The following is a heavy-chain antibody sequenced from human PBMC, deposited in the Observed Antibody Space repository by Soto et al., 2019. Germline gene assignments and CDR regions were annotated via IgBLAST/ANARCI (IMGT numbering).Heavy chain of an antibody. D-gene: IGHD3-3*01. CDR2: ISAYNGNT. Sequence: ASVKVSCKASGYTFTSYGISWVRQAPGQGLEWMGWISAYNGNTNYAQKLQGRVTMTTDTSTSTAYMELRSLRSDDTAVYYCARAPYDFWSGYPLIDFDYRGQGTLVTVSS. CDR1: GYTFTSYG. CDR3: ARAPYDFWSGYPLIDFDY. V-gene: IGHV1-18*01. J-gene: IGHJ4*02.